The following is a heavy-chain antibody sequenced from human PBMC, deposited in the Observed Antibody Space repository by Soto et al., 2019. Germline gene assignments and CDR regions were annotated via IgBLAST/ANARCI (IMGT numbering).Heavy chain of an antibody. V-gene: IGHV4-34*01. CDR3: ARTXRLVASNSPYNYFGLDV. CDR1: GGSVSCYY. D-gene: IGHD3-22*01. J-gene: IGHJ6*02. CDR2: MNHSGST. Sequence: PSETRCLTCAVSGGSVSCYYRSWLRRPPGKGLEWMCKMNHSGSTNYNSSLMSRLTISLETSKNEFSLNLICVTAADMAVYYCARTXRLVASNSPYNYFGLDVWGQGTPVTVSS.